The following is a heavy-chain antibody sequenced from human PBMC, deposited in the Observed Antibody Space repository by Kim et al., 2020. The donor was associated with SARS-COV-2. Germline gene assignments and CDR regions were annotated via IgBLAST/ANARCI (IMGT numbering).Heavy chain of an antibody. J-gene: IGHJ4*02. CDR3: TTVTGGTPY. V-gene: IGHV3-74*01. CDR2: IKSDGTSA. Sequence: GGSLRLSCAVSGFTFSNYWIHWVRQAPGKGLVWVSHIKSDGTSAAYADSVKGRFTIFRDNAKSTLDLQMNSLRVEDAAVYYCTTVTGGTPYWGQGTLVTV. D-gene: IGHD1-26*01. CDR1: GFTFSNYW.